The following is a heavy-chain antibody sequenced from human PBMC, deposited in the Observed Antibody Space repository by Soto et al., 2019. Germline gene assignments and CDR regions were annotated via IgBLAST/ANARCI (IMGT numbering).Heavy chain of an antibody. Sequence: QVQLVESGGGVVQPGRSLRLSCAASGFTFSSSGMHWVRQAPGKGLEWVAVIWHDGSYKYKTDSVKGRFTISRDNSKNTLYLQMNSLSAEDTAVYYCASGNWKYGYFDYWGQGTLVTVSS. V-gene: IGHV3-33*01. CDR3: ASGNWKYGYFDY. D-gene: IGHD1-1*01. CDR2: IWHDGSYK. J-gene: IGHJ4*02. CDR1: GFTFSSSG.